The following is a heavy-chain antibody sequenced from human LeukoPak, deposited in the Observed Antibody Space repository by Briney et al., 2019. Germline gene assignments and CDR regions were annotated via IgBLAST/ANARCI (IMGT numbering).Heavy chain of an antibody. J-gene: IGHJ4*02. V-gene: IGHV4-34*01. CDR1: GGPFSGYY. D-gene: IGHD3-22*01. Sequence: SETLSLTCAVSGGPFSGYYWSWVRQPPGKGLEWIGEINHSGSANYNPSLKSRVTISVDKSKNQFSLKLSSVTAADTAVYYCARARGDYYDSSGYYSAFDYWGQGTLVTVSS. CDR3: ARARGDYYDSSGYYSAFDY. CDR2: INHSGSA.